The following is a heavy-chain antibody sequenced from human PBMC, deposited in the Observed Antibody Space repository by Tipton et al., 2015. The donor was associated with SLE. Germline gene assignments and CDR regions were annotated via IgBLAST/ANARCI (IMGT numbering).Heavy chain of an antibody. CDR2: IYHSGSS. CDR3: ASPPARYYGMDV. CDR1: GYSISSGYY. V-gene: IGHV4-38-2*02. D-gene: IGHD3-10*01. J-gene: IGHJ6*02. Sequence: GLVKPSETLSLTCTVSGYSISSGYYWGWIRQPPGKGLEWIGNIYHSGSSYYNPSLKSRVTISVDTSKNQFSLKLSSVTAADTAVYYCASPPARYYGMDVWGQGTTVTVSS.